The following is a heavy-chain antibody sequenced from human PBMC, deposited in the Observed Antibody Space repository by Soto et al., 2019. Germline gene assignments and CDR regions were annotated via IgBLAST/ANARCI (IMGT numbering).Heavy chain of an antibody. CDR3: ARSDYSNYWHFDY. Sequence: SETLSLTCTVSGGSISSGGYYWSWIRQHPGKGLEWIGYIYYSGSTYYNPSLKSRVTISVDTSKNQFSLKLSSVTAADTAVYYCARSDYSNYWHFDYWGQGTLVTVSS. D-gene: IGHD4-4*01. V-gene: IGHV4-31*03. CDR1: GGSISSGGYY. CDR2: IYYSGST. J-gene: IGHJ4*02.